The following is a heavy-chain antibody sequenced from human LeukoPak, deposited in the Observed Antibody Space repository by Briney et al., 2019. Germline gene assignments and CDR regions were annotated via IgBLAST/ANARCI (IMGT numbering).Heavy chain of an antibody. CDR1: GYSFTNYG. Sequence: PMASVKVSCKASGYSFTNYGITWVRQAPGQGLEWMGWISAYNGNTNYAQKLQGRVTMTTDTSTSTAYMELRSLRSDDTAVYYCARDGSNYGDYVFGYWGQGTLVTVSS. CDR3: ARDGSNYGDYVFGY. CDR2: ISAYNGNT. J-gene: IGHJ4*02. D-gene: IGHD4-17*01. V-gene: IGHV1-18*01.